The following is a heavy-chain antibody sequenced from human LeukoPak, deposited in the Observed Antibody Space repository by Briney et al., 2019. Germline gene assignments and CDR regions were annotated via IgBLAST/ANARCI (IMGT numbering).Heavy chain of an antibody. CDR1: GFTFSSYG. Sequence: GGSLRLSCAASGFTFSSYGMHWVRQAPGKGLEWVANIKQDGSEKYYVDSVKGRFTISRDNAKNSLYLQMNSLRAEDTAVYYCARGKPWGLNYFDYWGQGTLVTVSS. V-gene: IGHV3-7*01. CDR3: ARGKPWGLNYFDY. D-gene: IGHD7-27*01. CDR2: IKQDGSEK. J-gene: IGHJ4*02.